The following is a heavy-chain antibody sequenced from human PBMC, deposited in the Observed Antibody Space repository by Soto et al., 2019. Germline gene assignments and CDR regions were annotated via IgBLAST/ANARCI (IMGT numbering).Heavy chain of an antibody. CDR2: INRSGST. J-gene: IGHJ4*02. V-gene: IGHV4-34*01. Sequence: SETLSLTCAVYGGSFSCYYWSWIRQPPGEGLGWVGEINRSGSTKXXPSLKSRVXISVETSENQFXLKLSXLTAAGTAVYYCARAHRLLWFREFPPDYWGQGTLVX. D-gene: IGHD3-10*01. CDR1: GGSFSCYY. CDR3: ARAHRLLWFREFPPDY.